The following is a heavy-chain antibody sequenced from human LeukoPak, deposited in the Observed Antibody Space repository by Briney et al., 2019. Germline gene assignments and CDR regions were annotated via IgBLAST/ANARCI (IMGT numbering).Heavy chain of an antibody. CDR3: ARDPLYSSSSGYFDS. V-gene: IGHV4-39*07. CDR1: GGSISSSSYY. J-gene: IGHJ4*02. CDR2: IYYSGST. D-gene: IGHD6-6*01. Sequence: PSETLSLTCTVSGGSISSSSYYWGWIRQPPGKGLEWIGSIYYSGSTYYNPSLESRVTISIDTSKNQFSLKLTSMTAADTAVYYCARDPLYSSSSGYFDSWGQGTLVTVSS.